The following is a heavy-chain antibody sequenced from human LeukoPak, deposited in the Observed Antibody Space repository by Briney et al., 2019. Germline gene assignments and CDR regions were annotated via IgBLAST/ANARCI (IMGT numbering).Heavy chain of an antibody. V-gene: IGHV4-59*01. D-gene: IGHD3-22*01. Sequence: SETLSLTCTVSGGSISSYYWSWIRQPPGKGLEWIGYIYYSGSTNYNPSLKSRVTISVDTSKNQFSLKLSSVTAADTAVYYCARGDDSSGYYSVYFQHWGQGTLVTVSS. CDR2: IYYSGST. CDR1: GGSISSYY. J-gene: IGHJ1*01. CDR3: ARGDDSSGYYSVYFQH.